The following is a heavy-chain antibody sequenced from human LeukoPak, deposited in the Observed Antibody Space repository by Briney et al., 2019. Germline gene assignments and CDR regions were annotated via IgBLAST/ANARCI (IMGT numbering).Heavy chain of an antibody. V-gene: IGHV4-30-2*01. CDR3: ARGRYDSSGYYYLKY. D-gene: IGHD3-22*01. J-gene: IGHJ4*02. Sequence: KTSETLSLTCAVSGGSISSGGYSWSWIRQPPGKGLEWIGYIYHSGSTYYNPSLKSRVTISVDRSKNQFSLKLSSVTAADTVVYYCARGRYDSSGYYYLKYWGQGTLVTVSS. CDR2: IYHSGST. CDR1: GGSISSGGYS.